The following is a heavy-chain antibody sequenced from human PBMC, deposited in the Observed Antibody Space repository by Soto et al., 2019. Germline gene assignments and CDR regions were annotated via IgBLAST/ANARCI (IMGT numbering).Heavy chain of an antibody. J-gene: IGHJ6*03. D-gene: IGHD4-17*01. CDR2: INPNRGRT. V-gene: IGHV1-2*04. Sequence: QVQLVQSGAEVKKPGASVKVSCKASGYAFSQFYIHWMRQAPGQGLEWMGWINPNRGRTKFAQNFQGWVTMTRDTSIKTVYMELSGLKSDATAVYYCARESGGTTATLDYYYFYMDVWGKGTRVTVSS. CDR1: GYAFSQFY. CDR3: ARESGGTTATLDYYYFYMDV.